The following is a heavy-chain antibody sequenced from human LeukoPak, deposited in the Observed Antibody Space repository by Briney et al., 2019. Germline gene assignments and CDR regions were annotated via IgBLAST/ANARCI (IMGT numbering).Heavy chain of an antibody. Sequence: PGGSLRLSCAASGFTFNSYSMNWVRQAPGKGLEWVSGISGSGRDTYYADSVKGRFTISRDNSKNTAYLEMSSLRAEDTALYYCAKDGPGVTVHYFDYWGQGTLVTVSS. CDR3: AKDGPGVTVHYFDY. V-gene: IGHV3-23*01. J-gene: IGHJ4*02. CDR1: GFTFNSYS. CDR2: ISGSGRDT. D-gene: IGHD6-19*01.